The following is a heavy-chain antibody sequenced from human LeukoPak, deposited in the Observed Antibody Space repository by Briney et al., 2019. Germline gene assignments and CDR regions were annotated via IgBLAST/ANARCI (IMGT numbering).Heavy chain of an antibody. CDR2: ISDSGGST. D-gene: IGHD4-17*01. CDR3: ASDMTTVTTSFDY. CDR1: GFTFSNYA. V-gene: IGHV3-23*01. Sequence: GGSLRLSCAASGFTFSNYALSWDRQAPGQGLEGVSTISDSGGSTYYADSVKGRFTISRDNSKNTLYLQMNSLRAEDTAVYYCASDMTTVTTSFDYWGQGTLVTVSS. J-gene: IGHJ4*02.